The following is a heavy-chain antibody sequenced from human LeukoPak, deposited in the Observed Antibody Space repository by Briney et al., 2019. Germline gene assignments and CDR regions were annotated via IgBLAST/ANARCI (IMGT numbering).Heavy chain of an antibody. J-gene: IGHJ5*02. CDR1: GYTFIVYY. V-gene: IGHV1-2*06. CDR3: ARDSYYYDSSGFEFDP. D-gene: IGHD3-22*01. Sequence: AAVKVSCKASGYTFIVYYIHWVRQAPGQGLEWMGRINPNSGGANYAQKFQGRVTMTRDTSISTAYMELSRLRSDDTAVYYCARDSYYYDSSGFEFDPWGQGTLVTVSS. CDR2: INPNSGGA.